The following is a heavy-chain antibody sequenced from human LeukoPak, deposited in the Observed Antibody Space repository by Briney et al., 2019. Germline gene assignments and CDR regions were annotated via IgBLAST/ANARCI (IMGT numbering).Heavy chain of an antibody. D-gene: IGHD6-13*01. V-gene: IGHV1-8*02. CDR3: ARGSQLDY. J-gene: IGHJ4*02. Sequence: ASVKVSCKASGYTFTSYAMNWVRQAPGQGLEWMGWINPNSGGTNYALKFQGRVTMTRNTSISTAYMELSSLRSEDTAVYYCARGSQLDYWGQGTLVTVSS. CDR1: GYTFTSYA. CDR2: INPNSGGT.